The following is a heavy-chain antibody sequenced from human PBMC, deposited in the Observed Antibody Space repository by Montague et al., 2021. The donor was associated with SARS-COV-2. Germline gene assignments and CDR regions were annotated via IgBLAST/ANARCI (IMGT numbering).Heavy chain of an antibody. CDR2: TWYDGSNK. D-gene: IGHD3-10*01. Sequence: SLRLSCAASGFTFNNYAMNWVRQAPGKGLEWVAATWYDGSNKYYADSVKGRFTISRDNSKNTLSLQMNSLRAEDTAVYYCAKDHQNYYGSGSYYNYYYNGMDVWGQGTTVTASS. CDR1: GFTFNNYA. V-gene: IGHV3-33*06. CDR3: AKDHQNYYGSGSYYNYYYNGMDV. J-gene: IGHJ6*02.